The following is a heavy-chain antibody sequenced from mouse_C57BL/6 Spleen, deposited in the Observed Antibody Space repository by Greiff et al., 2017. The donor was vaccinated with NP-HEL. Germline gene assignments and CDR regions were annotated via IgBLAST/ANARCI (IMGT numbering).Heavy chain of an antibody. CDR3: ASYGYMEGYFGY. D-gene: IGHD2-2*01. J-gene: IGHJ2*01. Sequence: QVQLKQPGTELVKPGASVKLSCKASGYTFTSYWMHWVKQRPGQGLEWIGNINPSIGGTNYNEKFKSKATLTVDKSSSTAYMQLSSLTSEDSAVYYCASYGYMEGYFGYWGQGTTLTVSS. CDR1: GYTFTSYW. V-gene: IGHV1-53*01. CDR2: INPSIGGT.